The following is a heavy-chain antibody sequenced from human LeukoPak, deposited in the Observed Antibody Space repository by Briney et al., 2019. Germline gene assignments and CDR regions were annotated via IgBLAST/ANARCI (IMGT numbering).Heavy chain of an antibody. D-gene: IGHD1-7*01. CDR3: APGRSRNFNWFDP. J-gene: IGHJ5*02. CDR1: GGSISSSSYY. V-gene: IGHV4-39*01. CDR2: IYYSGST. Sequence: SETLSLTCTVSGGSISSSSYYWGWIRQPPGKGLEWIGCIYYSGSTYYNPSLKSRVTISVDTSKNQFSLKLSSVTAADTAVYYCAPGRSRNFNWFDPWGQGTLVTVSS.